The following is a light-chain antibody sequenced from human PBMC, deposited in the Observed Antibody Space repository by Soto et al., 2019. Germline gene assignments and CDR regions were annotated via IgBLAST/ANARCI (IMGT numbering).Light chain of an antibody. Sequence: EIALTQSPATLSLSPWEIATLSCRASQGVSSCLAWFQQKPGQAPRLLIYGASSRATGIPDRFSGSGSGTDFTLTISRLEPEDFAVYYCQQYGSSPVTFGQGTKVDIK. CDR1: QGVSSC. J-gene: IGKJ1*01. CDR2: GAS. V-gene: IGKV3-20*01. CDR3: QQYGSSPVT.